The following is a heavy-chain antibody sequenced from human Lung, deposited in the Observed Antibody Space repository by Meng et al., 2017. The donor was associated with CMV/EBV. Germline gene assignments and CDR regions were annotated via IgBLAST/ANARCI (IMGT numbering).Heavy chain of an antibody. CDR2: IKQDGSEK. J-gene: IGHJ3*02. CDR1: GFTFSSYW. D-gene: IGHD3-10*01. V-gene: IGHV3-7*01. Sequence: GESLKISCAASGFTFSSYWMSWVRQAPGKGLEWVANIKQDGSEKYYVDSVKGRFTISRDNAKNSLYLQMNSLRAEDTAVYYRARLVFGGAFDIWGQGTMVXVSS. CDR3: ARLVFGGAFDI.